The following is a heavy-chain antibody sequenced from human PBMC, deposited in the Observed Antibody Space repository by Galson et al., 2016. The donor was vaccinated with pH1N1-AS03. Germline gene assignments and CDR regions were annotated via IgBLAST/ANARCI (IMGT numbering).Heavy chain of an antibody. D-gene: IGHD3-22*01. V-gene: IGHV1-69*13. CDR3: ATEKIEVEASDYNGMDV. Sequence: SVKVSCKASGGTSSNYRINWVRQVPGQGLAWMGGINPTTGTAKYAQQLQGRVTIIADESTSTVYMRLTSLRSEDTAVYYCATEKIEVEASDYNGMDVWGRGTTVTVSS. CDR1: GGTSSNYR. CDR2: INPTTGTA. J-gene: IGHJ6*02.